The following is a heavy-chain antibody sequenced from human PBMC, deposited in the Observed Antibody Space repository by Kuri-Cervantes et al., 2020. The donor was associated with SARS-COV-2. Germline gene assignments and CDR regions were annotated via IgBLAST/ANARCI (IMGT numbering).Heavy chain of an antibody. D-gene: IGHD2-15*01. CDR1: GFIFSDYY. J-gene: IGHJ6*03. CDR2: IGPSGTTK. Sequence: GESLKISCTASGFIFSDYYMTWIRQAPGKGLEWVSNIGPSGTTKYYADSVKGRFTISRDNAKNSLYLQMSSLRAEDTAVYYCAKGGVGYCSGGSCYHLYYYYYMDVWGKGTTVTVSS. CDR3: AKGGVGYCSGGSCYHLYYYYYMDV. V-gene: IGHV3-11*01.